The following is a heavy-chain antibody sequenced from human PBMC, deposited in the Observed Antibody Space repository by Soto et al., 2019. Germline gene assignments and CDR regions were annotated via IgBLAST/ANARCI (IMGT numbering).Heavy chain of an antibody. D-gene: IGHD3-16*01. V-gene: IGHV3-9*01. Sequence: EVQLVESGGGLVQPGRSLSLACAAPGFNFDQYTMPWVRQAPGKGLEWVSSITWHSGTIGYADSVKGRFTIYRDNAKNSLYLQMTSPRGEGTALYYCAKDMITFGDFNYYYMDVWGNGTTVTVPS. CDR2: ITWHSGTI. J-gene: IGHJ6*03. CDR3: AKDMITFGDFNYYYMDV. CDR1: GFNFDQYT.